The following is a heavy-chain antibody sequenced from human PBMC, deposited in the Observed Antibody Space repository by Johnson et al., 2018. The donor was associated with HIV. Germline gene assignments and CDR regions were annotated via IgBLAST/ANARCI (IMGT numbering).Heavy chain of an antibody. CDR3: AKDRVVQSVGDAFDI. J-gene: IGHJ3*02. D-gene: IGHD2-15*01. Sequence: QEQLVESGGGVVQPGRSLRLSCAASGFTFSSYAMHWVRQAPGKGLEWVAVISYDGSNKYYADSVKGRFTISRDNSKNTLYLQMNSLRAEDTALYYCAKDRVVQSVGDAFDIWGQGTMVTVSS. CDR1: GFTFSSYA. V-gene: IGHV3-30-3*01. CDR2: ISYDGSNK.